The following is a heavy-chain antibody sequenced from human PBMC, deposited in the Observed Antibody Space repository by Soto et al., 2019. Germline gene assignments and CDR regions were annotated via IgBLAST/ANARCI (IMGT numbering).Heavy chain of an antibody. CDR3: ARTLTYYDFWSGPSAIDP. D-gene: IGHD3-3*01. CDR2: IYPGDSYT. Sequence: PGESLKISCKGSGYSFTSYWIGWVRQMPGKGLEWMGIIYPGDSYTRYSPSFQGQVTISADKSISTAYLQWSSLKASDTAMYYCARTLTYYDFWSGPSAIDPWGQGTLVTVSS. J-gene: IGHJ5*02. V-gene: IGHV5-51*01. CDR1: GYSFTSYW.